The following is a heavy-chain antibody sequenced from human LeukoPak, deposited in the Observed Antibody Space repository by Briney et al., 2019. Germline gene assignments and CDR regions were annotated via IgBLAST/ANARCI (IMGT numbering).Heavy chain of an antibody. CDR2: IIPILGIA. Sequence: SVKVSCKASGGTFSSYAISWVRQAPGQGLEWMGRIIPILGIANYAQKFQGRVTITADKSTSTAYMELSSLRSEDTAVYYCASGVMTTVTTGYYYGMDVWGQGTTVTVSS. CDR3: ASGVMTTVTTGYYYGMDV. J-gene: IGHJ6*02. CDR1: GGTFSSYA. D-gene: IGHD4-17*01. V-gene: IGHV1-69*10.